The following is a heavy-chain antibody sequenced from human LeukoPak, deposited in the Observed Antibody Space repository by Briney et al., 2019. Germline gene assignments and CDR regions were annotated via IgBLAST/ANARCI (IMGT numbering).Heavy chain of an antibody. V-gene: IGHV4-4*02. CDR2: IYHSGST. D-gene: IGHD4-17*01. CDR3: ARVRPATVTSYYFDY. CDR1: GGSISSSNW. Sequence: SETLSLTCAVSGGSISSSNWWSWVRQPPGKGLEWIGEIYHSGSTNYSPSLKSRVTISVDKSKNQFSLKLSSVTAADTAVYYCARVRPATVTSYYFDYWGQGTLVTVSS. J-gene: IGHJ4*02.